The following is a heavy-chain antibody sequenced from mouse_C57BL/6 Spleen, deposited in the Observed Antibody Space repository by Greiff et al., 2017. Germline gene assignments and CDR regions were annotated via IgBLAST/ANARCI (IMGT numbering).Heavy chain of an antibody. CDR1: GYTFTSYW. V-gene: IGHV1-50*01. CDR2: IDPTDSYT. J-gene: IGHJ4*01. Sequence: QVQLQQPGAELVKPGASVKLSCKASGYTFTSYWMQWVKQRPGQGLEWIGEIDPTDSYTNYNQKFKGKATLTLDTSTSTAYMQLSSLTSEDSAVYYCARESKGGYAMGYWGQGTSVTVSS. D-gene: IGHD2-5*01. CDR3: ARESKGGYAMGY.